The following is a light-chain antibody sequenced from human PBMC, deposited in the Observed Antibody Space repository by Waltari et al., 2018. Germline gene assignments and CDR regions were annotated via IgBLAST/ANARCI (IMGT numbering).Light chain of an antibody. CDR3: AAWDDSLSGVV. Sequence: QSVLTQPPSASGTPGQRVTISCSGSSSNIGSNYVYWYQQLPGTAPKLLTYRNNQRPSGVPDRFSGSKSGTSASLAISGLQSEDEADYYCAAWDDSLSGVVFGGGTKLTVL. CDR1: SSNIGSNY. V-gene: IGLV1-47*01. CDR2: RNN. J-gene: IGLJ2*01.